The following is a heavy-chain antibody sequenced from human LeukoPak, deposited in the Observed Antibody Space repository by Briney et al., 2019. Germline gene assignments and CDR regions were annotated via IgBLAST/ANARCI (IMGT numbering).Heavy chain of an antibody. D-gene: IGHD5-12*01. V-gene: IGHV1-2*02. Sequence: WASVKVSCKASGYTFTGYYMHWVRQAPGQGLEWMGWINPNSGGTNYAQKFQGRVTMTRDTSIGTAYMELSRLRSDDTAVYYCARDLGSGYSNFYYMDVWGKGTTVTVSS. J-gene: IGHJ6*03. CDR1: GYTFTGYY. CDR2: INPNSGGT. CDR3: ARDLGSGYSNFYYMDV.